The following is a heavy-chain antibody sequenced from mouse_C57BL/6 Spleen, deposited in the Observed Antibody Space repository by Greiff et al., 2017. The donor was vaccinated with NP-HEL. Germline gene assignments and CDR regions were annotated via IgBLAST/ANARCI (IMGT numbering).Heavy chain of an antibody. Sequence: EVQLQQSGPGLVKPSQSLSLTCSVTGYSITSGYYWNWIRQFPGNKLEWMGYISYDGSNNYNPSLKNRISITRDTSKNQFFLKLNSVTTEDTATYYCARAGHRGYFDVWGTGTTVTVSS. J-gene: IGHJ1*03. D-gene: IGHD2-14*01. V-gene: IGHV3-6*01. CDR1: GYSITSGYY. CDR2: ISYDGSN. CDR3: ARAGHRGYFDV.